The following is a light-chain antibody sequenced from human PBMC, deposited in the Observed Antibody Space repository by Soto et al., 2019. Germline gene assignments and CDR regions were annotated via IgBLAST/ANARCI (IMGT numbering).Light chain of an antibody. Sequence: EIVLTQSPGTLPLSPGERATLSCRASQSVSSSYLAWYQQKPGQAPRLLIYGASSRATGIPDRFDGSGSGTDFTLTISRLEPEDFAVYYCQQYCSSPWTFGQGTKVEIK. V-gene: IGKV3-20*01. CDR2: GAS. CDR1: QSVSSSY. CDR3: QQYCSSPWT. J-gene: IGKJ1*01.